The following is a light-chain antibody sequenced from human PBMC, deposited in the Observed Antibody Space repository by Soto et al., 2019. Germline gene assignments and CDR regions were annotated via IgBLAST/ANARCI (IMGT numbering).Light chain of an antibody. CDR3: QDYGTSRT. V-gene: IGKV3-20*01. J-gene: IGKJ1*01. Sequence: EVVLTQSPGTLSLSPGERATLSCRASQSVSSTYLAWYQQKPGQAPRILIYGTSSRATGIPDRFSGSGSGTDFTLTISRLEHDDFAVYYCQDYGTSRTFGQGTKVEIK. CDR2: GTS. CDR1: QSVSSTY.